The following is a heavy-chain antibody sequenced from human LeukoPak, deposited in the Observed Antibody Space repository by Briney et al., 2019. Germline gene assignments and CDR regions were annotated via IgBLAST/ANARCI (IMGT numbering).Heavy chain of an antibody. V-gene: IGHV4-34*01. Sequence: PSETLSLTCAVYGGSFSGYYWSWIRQPPGKGLEWIGGINHSGSTNYNPSLKSRVTISVDTSKNQFSLKLSSVTAADTAVYYCARECRQLGRYYYYMDVWGKGTTVTVSS. CDR3: ARECRQLGRYYYYMDV. CDR2: INHSGST. D-gene: IGHD6-6*01. CDR1: GGSFSGYY. J-gene: IGHJ6*03.